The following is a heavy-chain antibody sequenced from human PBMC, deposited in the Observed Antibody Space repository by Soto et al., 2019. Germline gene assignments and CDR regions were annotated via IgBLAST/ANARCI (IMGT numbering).Heavy chain of an antibody. CDR1: GFSLSTSGVG. J-gene: IGHJ4*02. CDR2: IYWDDEK. V-gene: IGHV2-5*02. Sequence: QITLKESGPTLVKPTQTLTLTCTFSGFSLSTSGVGVGWIRQPPGKALEWLALIYWDDEKRYSPSLNNRLTITKATSKPQRVLSMTNMDPVDTATYYCAHFRGGGNSPLGDYWGQGTLVTVSS. D-gene: IGHD2-21*02. CDR3: AHFRGGGNSPLGDY.